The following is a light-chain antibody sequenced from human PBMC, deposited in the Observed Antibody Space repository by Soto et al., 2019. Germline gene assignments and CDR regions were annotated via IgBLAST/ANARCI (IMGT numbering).Light chain of an antibody. Sequence: QSALTQPASVSGSPGQSITISCTGTSSDVGGYTSVSWYQQHPGKAPKVMIYDVSKRPSGISNRFSGSKSGNTASLPISGLQVEDEADYYCSSYTSGSTRVVFGGGTKLTVL. V-gene: IGLV2-14*03. CDR1: SSDVGGYTS. CDR3: SSYTSGSTRVV. CDR2: DVS. J-gene: IGLJ2*01.